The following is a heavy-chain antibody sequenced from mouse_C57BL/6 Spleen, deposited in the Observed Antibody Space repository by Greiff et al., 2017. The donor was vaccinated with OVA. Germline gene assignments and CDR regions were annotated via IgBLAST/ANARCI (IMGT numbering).Heavy chain of an antibody. D-gene: IGHD4-1*01. CDR1: GYTFTDYY. V-gene: IGHV1-26*01. Sequence: VQLQQSGPELVKPGASVKISCKASGYTFTDYYMNWVKQSHGKSLEWIGDINPNNGGTSYNQKFKGKATLTVDKSSSTAYMERRSLTSEDSAVYYCAKDWDDYFDYWGQGTTLTVSS. CDR3: AKDWDDYFDY. CDR2: INPNNGGT. J-gene: IGHJ2*01.